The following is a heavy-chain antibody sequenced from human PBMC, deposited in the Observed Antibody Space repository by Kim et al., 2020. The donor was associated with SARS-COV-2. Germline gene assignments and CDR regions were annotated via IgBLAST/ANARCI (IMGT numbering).Heavy chain of an antibody. Sequence: GGSLRLSCAASGFTFSSYSMNWVRQAPGKGLEWVSSISSSSSYIYYADSVKGRFTISRDNAKNSLYLQMNSLRAEDTAVYYCARAGSRIAAAGAENNWFDPWGQGTLVTVSS. CDR1: GFTFSSYS. CDR2: ISSSSSYI. J-gene: IGHJ5*02. CDR3: ARAGSRIAAAGAENNWFDP. V-gene: IGHV3-21*01. D-gene: IGHD6-13*01.